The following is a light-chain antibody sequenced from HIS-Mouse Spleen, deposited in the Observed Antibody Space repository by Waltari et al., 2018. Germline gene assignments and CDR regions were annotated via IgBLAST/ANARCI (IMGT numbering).Light chain of an antibody. CDR2: DNN. CDR3: GTWDSSLSAWV. J-gene: IGLJ3*02. Sequence: QSVLTQPPSVSAAPGQKVTIPCPGSRSNIGNNYVPWYQQLPGTAPKLLIYDNNKRPSGIPDRFSGSKSGTSATLGITGLQTGDEADYYCGTWDSSLSAWVFGGGTKLTVL. CDR1: RSNIGNNY. V-gene: IGLV1-51*01.